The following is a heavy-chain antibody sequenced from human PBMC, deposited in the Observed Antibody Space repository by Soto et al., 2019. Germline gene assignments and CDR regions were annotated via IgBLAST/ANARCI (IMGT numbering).Heavy chain of an antibody. V-gene: IGHV3-30*18. CDR3: AKGVLGAYCGGDCYSFDY. D-gene: IGHD2-21*02. CDR2: ISYDGSNK. CDR1: GFTFSSYG. J-gene: IGHJ4*02. Sequence: GGSLRLSCAASGFTFSSYGMHWVRQAPGKGLEWVAVISYDGSNKYYADSVKGRFTISRDNSKNTLYLQMNSLRAEDTAVYYCAKGVLGAYCGGDCYSFDYCGQGTLGTVS.